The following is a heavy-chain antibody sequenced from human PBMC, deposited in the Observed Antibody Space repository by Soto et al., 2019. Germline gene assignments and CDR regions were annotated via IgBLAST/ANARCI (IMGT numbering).Heavy chain of an antibody. CDR2: INPNSGGP. CDR3: ARGGTTSRNY. CDR1: GYTFTDYY. Sequence: ASVKVSCKTSGYTFTDYYMHWVRHAPGQGLEWMGWINPNSGGPIFAQRFQGRVTMTRDTSISTAYLELSRLRSDDTAVYYCARGGTTSRNYWGQGTQGTVSS. V-gene: IGHV1-2*02. J-gene: IGHJ4*02. D-gene: IGHD1-1*01.